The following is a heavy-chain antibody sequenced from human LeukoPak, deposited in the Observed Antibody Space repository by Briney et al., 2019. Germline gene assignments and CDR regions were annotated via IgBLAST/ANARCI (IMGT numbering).Heavy chain of an antibody. J-gene: IGHJ6*02. CDR1: GFTFSSYG. D-gene: IGHD2/OR15-2a*01. CDR2: ISYDGGNK. Sequence: PGGSLRLSCAASGFTFSSYGMHWVRQAPGKGLEWVAVISYDGGNKYYADSVKGRFTISRDNSKNTLYLQMNSLRAEDTAVYYCAKAGDFYYYYGMDVWGQGTTVTVSS. CDR3: AKAGDFYYYYGMDV. V-gene: IGHV3-30*18.